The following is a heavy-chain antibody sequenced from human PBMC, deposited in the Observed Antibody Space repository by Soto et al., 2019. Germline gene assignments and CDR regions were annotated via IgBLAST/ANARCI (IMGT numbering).Heavy chain of an antibody. D-gene: IGHD3-22*01. Sequence: GSLRLSCTASGFTFGDYAMSWVRQAPGKGLEWVGFIRSKAYGGTTEYAASVKGRFTISRDDSKSIAYLQMNSLKTEDTAVYYCTRDLYYDSSGYWVFNYWGQGTLVTVSS. CDR3: TRDLYYDSSGYWVFNY. J-gene: IGHJ4*02. V-gene: IGHV3-49*04. CDR1: GFTFGDYA. CDR2: IRSKAYGGTT.